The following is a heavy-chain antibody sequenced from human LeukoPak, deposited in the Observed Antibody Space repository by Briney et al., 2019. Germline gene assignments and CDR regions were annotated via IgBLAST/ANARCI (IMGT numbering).Heavy chain of an antibody. Sequence: GGSLRLSCAASGFTFYDYTMHWVRQAPGKGLEWVSLISWDGGSTYYADSVKGRFTISRDNSKNSLYLQTNSLRTEDTALYYCAKDHSTGTAMVDYWGQGTLVTVSS. D-gene: IGHD5-18*01. J-gene: IGHJ4*02. CDR2: ISWDGGST. CDR1: GFTFYDYT. CDR3: AKDHSTGTAMVDY. V-gene: IGHV3-43*01.